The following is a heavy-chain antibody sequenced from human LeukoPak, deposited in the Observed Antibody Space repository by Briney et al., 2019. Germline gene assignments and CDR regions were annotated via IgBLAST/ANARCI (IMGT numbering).Heavy chain of an antibody. CDR3: AASLTFGGVIVRAYYFDY. D-gene: IGHD3-16*02. Sequence: AAVTVSCKSSAGTFSSSAISWGRQRPAQGLEWMGGIIPIFGTANNAQKFQGRVTITADESTSTAYMELSSLISEDTAVYYCAASLTFGGVIVRAYYFDYWGQGTLVTVSS. J-gene: IGHJ4*02. CDR1: AGTFSSSA. CDR2: IIPIFGTA. V-gene: IGHV1-69*13.